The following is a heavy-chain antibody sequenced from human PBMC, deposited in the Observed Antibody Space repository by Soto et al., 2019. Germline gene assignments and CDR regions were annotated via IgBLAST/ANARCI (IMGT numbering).Heavy chain of an antibody. CDR1: GFPLSDSA. D-gene: IGHD2-15*01. CDR2: IRSKTHNYAT. CDR3: TRHAGGQVEHSFYYYYLDV. J-gene: IGHJ6*03. V-gene: IGHV3-73*01. Sequence: EVQLVESGGTLAHPGGSLTLSCSASGFPLSDSAIHWVRNAPGKGLEWNGRIRSKTHNYATAYGASVIGWFTMSRDESNNTAYLQLNSLKAEDTAVYYCTRHAGGQVEHSFYYYYLDVWGKGTKVSV.